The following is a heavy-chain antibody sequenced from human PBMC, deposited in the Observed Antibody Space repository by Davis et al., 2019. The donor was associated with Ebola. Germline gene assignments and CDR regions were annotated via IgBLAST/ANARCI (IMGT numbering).Heavy chain of an antibody. CDR1: GFTFSNAW. D-gene: IGHD2-8*01. CDR3: RGSMGY. V-gene: IGHV3-15*07. Sequence: GESLRLSCVASGFTFSNAWMNWVRQAPGKGLEWVGRIKSETDGGTTVYAAPVKGRFIISRDDSKNTVYLQMNSLKIEDTAVYYCRGSMGYLGQGTLVTVSS. CDR2: IKSETDGGTT. J-gene: IGHJ4*02.